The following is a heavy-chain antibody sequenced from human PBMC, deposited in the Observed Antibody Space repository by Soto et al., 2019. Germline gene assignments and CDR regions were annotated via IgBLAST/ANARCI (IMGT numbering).Heavy chain of an antibody. V-gene: IGHV3-53*01. CDR1: GLSVSTHY. D-gene: IGHD1-26*01. CDR2: IYADGTP. J-gene: IGHJ4*02. Sequence: EVQLVESGGGLIQPGGSLRLSCAASGLSVSTHYMSWVRQAPGKGLEWVSVIYADGTPYYADSVKGRFTISRDNSKNTLFLQMNSLRAEDTAVYYCATWDRGVGDYWGQGSLVTVSS. CDR3: ATWDRGVGDY.